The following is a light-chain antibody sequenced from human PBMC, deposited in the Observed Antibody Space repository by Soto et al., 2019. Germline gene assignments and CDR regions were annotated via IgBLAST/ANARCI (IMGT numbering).Light chain of an antibody. V-gene: IGLV1-51*01. CDR2: DND. CDR3: GAWDTSLSAGL. CDR1: SSNIGINY. J-gene: IGLJ2*01. Sequence: QTVVTQPPSVSAAPGQKVTISCSGGSSNIGINYVSWYQHLPGTPPKLLIYDNDQRPSAIPDRFSGSKSGASATLVITALQPGDEADYYCGAWDTSLSAGLFGGGTKVTVL.